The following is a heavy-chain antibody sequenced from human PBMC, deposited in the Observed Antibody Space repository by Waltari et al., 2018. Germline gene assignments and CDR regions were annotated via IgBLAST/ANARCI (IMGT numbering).Heavy chain of an antibody. CDR1: GGSISSSSYY. CDR2: IYYSGST. J-gene: IGHJ6*02. V-gene: IGHV4-39*07. D-gene: IGHD1-1*01. CDR3: ARDPKGATTGLYYYYGMDV. Sequence: QLQLQESGPGLVKPSETLSLTCTVSGGSISSSSYYWGWIRQPPGTGLEWIGSIYYSGSTYYNPSLKSRVTISVDTSKNQFSLKLSSVTAADTAVYYCARDPKGATTGLYYYYGMDVWGQGTTVTVSS.